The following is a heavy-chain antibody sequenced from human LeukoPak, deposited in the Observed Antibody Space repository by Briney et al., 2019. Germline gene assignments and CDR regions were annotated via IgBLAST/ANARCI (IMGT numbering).Heavy chain of an antibody. D-gene: IGHD6-13*01. Sequence: GGSLRLSCAASGFTFSSYAMSWVRQAPGKGLEWVSAISGSGGSTYYADSVKGRFTISRDNSKNTLYLQMNSLRAEDTAVYYCAKDGLGSSWPYYFDYWGQGTLVTVSS. CDR3: AKDGLGSSWPYYFDY. CDR1: GFTFSSYA. J-gene: IGHJ4*02. V-gene: IGHV3-23*01. CDR2: ISGSGGST.